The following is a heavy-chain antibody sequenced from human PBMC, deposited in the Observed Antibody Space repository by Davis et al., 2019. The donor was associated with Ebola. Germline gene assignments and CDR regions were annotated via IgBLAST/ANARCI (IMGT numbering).Heavy chain of an antibody. Sequence: SVKVSCKASGGTFRTFAFSWVRQAPGQGLEWMGRIIPILGIANYAQKFQGRVTITADKSTSTAYMELSSLRSEDTAVYYCARVSSVTARTNWFDPWGQGTLVTVSS. CDR3: ARVSSVTARTNWFDP. J-gene: IGHJ5*02. CDR2: IIPILGIA. CDR1: GGTFRTFA. V-gene: IGHV1-69*04. D-gene: IGHD3-10*01.